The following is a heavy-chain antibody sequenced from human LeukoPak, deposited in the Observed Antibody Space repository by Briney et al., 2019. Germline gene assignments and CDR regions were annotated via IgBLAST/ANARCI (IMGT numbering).Heavy chain of an antibody. CDR3: AKDGGRVGAAPFDY. V-gene: IGHV3-23*01. J-gene: IGHJ4*02. Sequence: GGSLRLSCAASGFTFSSYAMSWVRQAPGKGLEWVSTISGSGGSTYYADSVKGRFTISRDNSKNTLYLQMNSLRAEDTAVYYCAKDGGRVGAAPFDYWGQGTLVTVSS. CDR1: GFTFSSYA. D-gene: IGHD1-26*01. CDR2: ISGSGGST.